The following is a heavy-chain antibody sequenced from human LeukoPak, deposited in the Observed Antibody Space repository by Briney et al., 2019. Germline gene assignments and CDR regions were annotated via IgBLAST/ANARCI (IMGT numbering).Heavy chain of an antibody. CDR2: INEDGSQK. V-gene: IGHV3-7*01. Sequence: GGSPRLSCADSGFTFSNSWMAWVRQVPGKGLEWVANINEDGSQKNYLDPVKGRFTISRDNAKKSLYLQMNSLRVEDTAVYYCARDRAYNRFDYWGQGTLVTVSS. CDR1: GFTFSNSW. J-gene: IGHJ4*02. CDR3: ARDRAYNRFDY. D-gene: IGHD5-24*01.